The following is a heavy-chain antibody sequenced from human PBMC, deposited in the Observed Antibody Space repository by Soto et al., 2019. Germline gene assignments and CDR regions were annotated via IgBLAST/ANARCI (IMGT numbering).Heavy chain of an antibody. D-gene: IGHD6-13*01. J-gene: IGHJ4*02. V-gene: IGHV1-18*01. CDR1: GYTYTSYG. CDR2: ISAYNGNT. Sequence: ASVKVSCKASGYTYTSYGISWERQDPGQGLEWMGWISAYNGNTNYAQKLQGRVTMTTDTSTSTAYMELRSLRSDDTAVYYCARALGCWYGVDYWGQGVLVTVSS. CDR3: ARALGCWYGVDY.